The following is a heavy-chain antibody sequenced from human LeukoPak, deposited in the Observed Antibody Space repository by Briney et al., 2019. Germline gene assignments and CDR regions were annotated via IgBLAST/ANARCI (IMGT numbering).Heavy chain of an antibody. CDR3: ARVGVNSSGLDYYYYYYYMDV. V-gene: IGHV4-59*01. D-gene: IGHD6-19*01. Sequence: SETLSLTCTVSSGSISSYYWSWIRQPPGKGLEWIGYIYYSGSTNYNPSLKSRVTISVDTSKNQFSLKLSSVTAADTAMYYCARVGVNSSGLDYYYYYYYMDVWGKGTTVTVSS. CDR1: SGSISSYY. J-gene: IGHJ6*03. CDR2: IYYSGST.